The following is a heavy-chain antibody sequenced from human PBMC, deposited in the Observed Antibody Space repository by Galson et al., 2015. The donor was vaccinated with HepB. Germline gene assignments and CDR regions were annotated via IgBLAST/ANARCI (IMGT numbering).Heavy chain of an antibody. CDR1: GYSFTSYG. V-gene: IGHV1-18*01. CDR3: ARDSRLELRLNNYYYDGMDV. J-gene: IGHJ6*02. Sequence: SVKVSCKASGYSFTSYGISWLRQAPGQGLEWMGWISGYDGSTNYPQTLQGRVIMTTDRSTNTGYMEVRSLRSDDTAIYYCARDSRLELRLNNYYYDGMDVWGQGTAVVVS. D-gene: IGHD1-7*01. CDR2: ISGYDGST.